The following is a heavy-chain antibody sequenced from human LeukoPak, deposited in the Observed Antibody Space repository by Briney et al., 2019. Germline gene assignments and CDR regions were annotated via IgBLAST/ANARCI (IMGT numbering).Heavy chain of an antibody. V-gene: IGHV3-30*09. CDR2: ISYDGSNK. CDR1: GFTFSSYA. D-gene: IGHD6-13*01. CDR3: ASGAWTSATGRHDA. Sequence: PGRSLRLSCAASGFTFSSYAMHWVRQAPGKGLEWVAVISYDGSNKYYADSVKGRFAVSRDNSKNTLYLQMNSLRVEDTAVYFCASGAWTSATGRHDAWAQGNLLTVST. J-gene: IGHJ5*02.